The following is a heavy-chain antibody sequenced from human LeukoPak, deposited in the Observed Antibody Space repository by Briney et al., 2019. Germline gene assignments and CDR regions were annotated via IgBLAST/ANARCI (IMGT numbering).Heavy chain of an antibody. CDR2: ISVYNGNT. CDR1: GYTFTSYG. CDR3: ARDIAAAPDHFQH. D-gene: IGHD6-13*01. J-gene: IGHJ1*01. Sequence: ASVKVSCKASGYTFTSYGISWVRQAPGQGLEWMRWISVYNGNTNYAQKLQGRVTMTTDTSTSTAYMELRSLRSDDTAVYYCARDIAAAPDHFQHWGQGTLVTVSS. V-gene: IGHV1-18*01.